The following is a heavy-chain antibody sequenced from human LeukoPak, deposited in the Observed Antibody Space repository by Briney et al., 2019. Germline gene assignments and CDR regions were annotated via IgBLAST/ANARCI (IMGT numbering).Heavy chain of an antibody. CDR3: ARVPHRGVATIINFDY. CDR1: GFTFSSYG. J-gene: IGHJ4*02. CDR2: IWYDGSNK. Sequence: GGSLRLSCAASGFTFSSYGMHWVRQAPGKGLEWVAVIWYDGSNKYYVDSVKGRFTISRDNSKNTLYLQMNSLRAEDTAVYYCARVPHRGVATIINFDYWGQGTLVTVSS. V-gene: IGHV3-33*01. D-gene: IGHD5-12*01.